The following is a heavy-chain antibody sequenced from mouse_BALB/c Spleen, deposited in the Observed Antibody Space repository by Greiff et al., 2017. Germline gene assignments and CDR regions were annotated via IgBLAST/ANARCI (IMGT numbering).Heavy chain of an antibody. Sequence: QVQLQQSGAELARPGASVKMSCKASGYTFTSYTMHWVKQRPGQGLEWIGYINPSSGYTNYNQKFKDKATLTADKSSSTAYMQLSSLTSEDSAVYYCAGADGYPAWFAYWGQGTLVTVSA. V-gene: IGHV1-4*01. J-gene: IGHJ3*01. CDR2: INPSSGYT. CDR1: GYTFTSYT. CDR3: AGADGYPAWFAY. D-gene: IGHD2-3*01.